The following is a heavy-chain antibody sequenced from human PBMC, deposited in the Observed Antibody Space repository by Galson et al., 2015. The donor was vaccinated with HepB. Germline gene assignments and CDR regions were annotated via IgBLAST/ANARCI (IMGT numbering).Heavy chain of an antibody. CDR3: ARDCSGGGCYPYYYYGMDV. D-gene: IGHD2-15*01. CDR1: GFTVSSYY. CDR2: IYNGGTT. J-gene: IGHJ6*02. Sequence: SLRLSCAASGFTVSSYYMSWVRQAPGKGLEWVSVIYNGGTTYYADSVKGRFTISRHNSKDTLYLQMNSLRAEDTAVYYCARDCSGGGCYPYYYYGMDVWGQGTTVTVSS. V-gene: IGHV3-53*04.